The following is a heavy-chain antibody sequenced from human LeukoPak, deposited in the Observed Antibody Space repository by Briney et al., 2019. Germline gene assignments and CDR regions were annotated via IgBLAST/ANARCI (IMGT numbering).Heavy chain of an antibody. Sequence: GASVKVSCKASGYTFTDYYIHWVRQAPGQGLEWMGWINPAGGGTNYAQNFQGRVTMTTDTSTSTAYMELRSLRSDDTAVYYCARGAITVTTSDSSGYYYYYYYMDVWGKGTTVTISS. CDR2: INPAGGGT. J-gene: IGHJ6*03. D-gene: IGHD3-22*01. CDR3: ARGAITVTTSDSSGYYYYYYYMDV. V-gene: IGHV1-2*02. CDR1: GYTFTDYY.